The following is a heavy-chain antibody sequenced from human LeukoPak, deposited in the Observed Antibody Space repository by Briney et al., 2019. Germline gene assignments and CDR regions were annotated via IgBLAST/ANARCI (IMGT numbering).Heavy chain of an antibody. CDR1: GGSFSGYY. CDR2: INHSGST. J-gene: IGHJ6*03. V-gene: IGHV4-34*01. CDR3: AREERYCSSTSCYYYYYYYMDV. Sequence: SETLSLTCAVYGGSFSGYYWSWIRQPPGKGLEWIREINHSGSTNYNPSLKSRVTISVDTSKNQFSLKLSSVTAADTAVYYCAREERYCSSTSCYYYYYYYMDVWGKGTTVTVSS. D-gene: IGHD2-2*01.